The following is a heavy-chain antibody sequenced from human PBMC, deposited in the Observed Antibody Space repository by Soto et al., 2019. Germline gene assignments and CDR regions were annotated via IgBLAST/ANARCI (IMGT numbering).Heavy chain of an antibody. CDR2: IDPSDSYT. Sequence: VAALKISCKGSGYSFTSYWITWVRQMPGKGLEWMGRIDPSDSYTNYSPSFQGHVTISADKSISTAYLQWSSLKASDTAMYYCARLAMASRRGYYGMDVWGQGTTVTVSS. D-gene: IGHD3-16*01. J-gene: IGHJ6*02. V-gene: IGHV5-10-1*01. CDR3: ARLAMASRRGYYGMDV. CDR1: GYSFTSYW.